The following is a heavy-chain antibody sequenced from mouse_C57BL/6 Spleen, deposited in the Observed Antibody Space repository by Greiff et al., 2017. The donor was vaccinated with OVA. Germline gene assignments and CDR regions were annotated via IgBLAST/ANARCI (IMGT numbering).Heavy chain of an antibody. V-gene: IGHV1-50*01. J-gene: IGHJ4*01. D-gene: IGHD1-1*01. CDR2: IDPSDSYT. CDR1: GYTFTSYW. CDR3: ARLLLQDAMDY. Sequence: QVQLQQPGAELVKPGASVKLSCKASGYTFTSYWMQWVKQRPGQGLEWIGEIDPSDSYTNYNQKFKGKATLTVDTSSSTAYMQLSSLTSEDSAVYYCARLLLQDAMDYWGQGTSVTVSS.